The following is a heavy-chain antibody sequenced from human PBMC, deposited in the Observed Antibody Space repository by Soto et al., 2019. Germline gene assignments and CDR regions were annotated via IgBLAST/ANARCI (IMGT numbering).Heavy chain of an antibody. D-gene: IGHD3-3*01. V-gene: IGHV3-23*01. CDR2: ISGSGDNT. CDR1: GFTFSSYA. CDR3: AKDLGTDDFWSAYYTYYYMDV. J-gene: IGHJ6*03. Sequence: EVQLLESGGGLVQPGGSLRLSCAASGFTFSSYALNWVRQAPGKGLEWVSVISGSGDNTYYADSVKGRFTISRDNSKNTLYLQMNSLRAEDTDVYYCAKDLGTDDFWSAYYTYYYMDVWGKGNTVTVSS.